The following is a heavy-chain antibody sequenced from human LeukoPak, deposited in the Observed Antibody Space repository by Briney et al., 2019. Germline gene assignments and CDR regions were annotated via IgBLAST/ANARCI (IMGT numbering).Heavy chain of an antibody. CDR2: TSSDLNVK. CDR1: GFTFSSYS. V-gene: IGHV3-30*03. CDR3: AREGYYGSGSPPSLYFDY. D-gene: IGHD3-10*01. Sequence: GGPLRLSCAASGFTFSSYSMNWVRQAPGKGLEWVAVTSSDLNVKLYADSVKGRFTISRDNSRSTLYLQMNSLRPEDTAIYYCAREGYYGSGSPPSLYFDYWGQGTLVTVSS. J-gene: IGHJ4*02.